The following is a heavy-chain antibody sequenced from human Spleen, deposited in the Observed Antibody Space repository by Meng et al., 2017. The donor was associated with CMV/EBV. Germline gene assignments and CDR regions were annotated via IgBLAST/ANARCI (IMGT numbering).Heavy chain of an antibody. J-gene: IGHJ4*02. Sequence: ASVKVSCKASGYIFTSYQMHWVRQAPGQGLEWMGIIDPSGGRTTYAQKFQDRVTMTRDTSTSTMYMELSSLRSEDTAVYYCARGADSSGYNINFDYWGQGTLVTVSS. V-gene: IGHV1-46*01. CDR3: ARGADSSGYNINFDY. CDR1: GYIFTSYQ. D-gene: IGHD3-22*01. CDR2: IDPSGGRT.